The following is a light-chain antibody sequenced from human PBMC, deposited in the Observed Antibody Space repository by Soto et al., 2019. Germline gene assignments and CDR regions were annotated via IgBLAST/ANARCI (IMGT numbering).Light chain of an antibody. Sequence: DIQMTHSPSTLSASVVDRVTITFRSSQTINRWLAWYQQKPGEVPKLLIYKASVLESGVPSRFSGSGSGTEFTLTISKLEFDDFATYYCQQYHRYSTFGQGTKVDIK. CDR2: KAS. V-gene: IGKV1-5*03. CDR1: QTINRW. CDR3: QQYHRYST. J-gene: IGKJ1*01.